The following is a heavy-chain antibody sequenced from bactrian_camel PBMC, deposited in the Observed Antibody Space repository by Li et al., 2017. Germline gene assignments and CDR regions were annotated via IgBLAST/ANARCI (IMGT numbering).Heavy chain of an antibody. CDR2: IYADGSKT. D-gene: IGHD6*01. CDR3: ATDEWAGELGSWSMY. V-gene: IGHV3-2*01. J-gene: IGHJ4*01. CDR1: GFTFSAYY. Sequence: VQLVESGGGLVQPGGSLRLSCAASGFTFSAYYMTWVRQAPGKGLEWVSGIYADGSKTYYADSVNGRFTISRDNAQNTVYLQMNSLKSEDTALYYCATDEWAGELGSWSMYWGQGTQVTVS.